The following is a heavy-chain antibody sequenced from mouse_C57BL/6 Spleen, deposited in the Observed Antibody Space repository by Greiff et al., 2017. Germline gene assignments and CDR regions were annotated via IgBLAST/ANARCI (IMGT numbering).Heavy chain of an antibody. J-gene: IGHJ4*01. CDR2: INPSSGYT. D-gene: IGHD1-1*01. CDR3: ARTSITTVVGYYAMDY. Sequence: QVQLQQSGAELAKPGASVTLSCKASGYTFTSYWMHWVKQRPGQGLEWIGYINPSSGYTKYNQKFKDKATLTADKSSSKDYMQLSSLTYEDSAVYYCARTSITTVVGYYAMDYWGQGTSVTVSS. CDR1: GYTFTSYW. V-gene: IGHV1-7*01.